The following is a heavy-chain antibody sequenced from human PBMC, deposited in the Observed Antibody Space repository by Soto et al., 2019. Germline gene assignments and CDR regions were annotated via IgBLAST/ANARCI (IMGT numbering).Heavy chain of an antibody. J-gene: IGHJ4*02. Sequence: QVHLVQSGAEVTKPGASVKVSCQGSGYAFTTYGITWVRQAPGQGLEWMGWISAHNGNTNYAQKLQGRVTVTRDTDTSTAYIELRSLRYDDTAVYYCARGRYGYYWGQAALVTVSS. CDR3: ARGRYGYY. V-gene: IGHV1-18*01. D-gene: IGHD1-1*01. CDR1: GYAFTTYG. CDR2: ISAHNGNT.